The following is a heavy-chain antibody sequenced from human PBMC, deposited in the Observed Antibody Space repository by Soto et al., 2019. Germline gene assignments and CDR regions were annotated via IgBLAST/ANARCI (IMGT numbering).Heavy chain of an antibody. J-gene: IGHJ6*02. D-gene: IGHD3-10*01. Sequence: SETLSLTCTVSGGSISSYYWSWIRQPPGKGLEWIGYIYYSGSTNYNPSLKSRVTISVDTSKNQFSLKLSSVTAADTAVYYCARDLGGSGSYYGGGMDVWGQGTTVTVSS. CDR2: IYYSGST. CDR1: GGSISSYY. CDR3: ARDLGGSGSYYGGGMDV. V-gene: IGHV4-59*01.